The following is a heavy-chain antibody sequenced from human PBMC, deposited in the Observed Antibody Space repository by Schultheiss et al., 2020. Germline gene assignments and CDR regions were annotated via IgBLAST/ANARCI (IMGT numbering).Heavy chain of an antibody. CDR2: IDWDDDK. V-gene: IGHV2-70*17. J-gene: IGHJ4*02. CDR1: GFSLSTGGMC. Sequence: SGPTLVKPTQTLTLTCTFSGFSLSTGGMCVSWIRQPPGKALEWLARIDWDDDKFYSTSLETRLTISKDTSKNQVVLTMPNMDPVDTATYYCARSGYSGYDFGYWGQGTLVTVSS. CDR3: ARSGYSGYDFGY. D-gene: IGHD5-12*01.